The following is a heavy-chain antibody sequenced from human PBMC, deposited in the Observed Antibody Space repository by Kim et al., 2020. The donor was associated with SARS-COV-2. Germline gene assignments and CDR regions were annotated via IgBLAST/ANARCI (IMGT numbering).Heavy chain of an antibody. CDR1: GFTFSSYD. J-gene: IGHJ6*02. CDR3: AAGEWWQDNYFYCMDV. V-gene: IGHV3-13*04. Sequence: GGSLRLSCAASGFTFSSYDMHWVRQATGKGLEWVSVIGTAGDNYYSGAVKGRLTISRENATNSLYLQLNSLRAGDTAAYYCAAGEWWQDNYFYCMDVWA. D-gene: IGHD2-15*01. CDR2: IGTAGDN.